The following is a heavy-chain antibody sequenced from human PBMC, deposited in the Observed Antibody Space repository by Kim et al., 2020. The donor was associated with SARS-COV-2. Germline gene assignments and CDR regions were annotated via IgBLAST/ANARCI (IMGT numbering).Heavy chain of an antibody. J-gene: IGHJ4*02. D-gene: IGHD1-26*01. Sequence: YPDPVKGRFTISRDHSKNTLYLQMNSLRAEDTAVYYCAGDFQVGAIQVDYWGQGTLVTVSS. CDR3: AGDFQVGAIQVDY. V-gene: IGHV3-33*01.